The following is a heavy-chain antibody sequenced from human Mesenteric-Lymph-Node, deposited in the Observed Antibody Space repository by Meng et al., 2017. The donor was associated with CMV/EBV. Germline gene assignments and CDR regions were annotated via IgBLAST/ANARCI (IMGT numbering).Heavy chain of an antibody. J-gene: IGHJ4*02. CDR3: TAGLNCGDDCYVGY. CDR2: IKREIDGGTT. D-gene: IGHD2-21*02. CDR1: GFIFRNSW. V-gene: IGHV3-15*01. Sequence: GFIFRNSWMNWVRQAPGEGLEWVGHIKREIDGGTTDYAAPVKGRFTISRDDSKNTLYLEMNGLKTEDTAVYYCTAGLNCGDDCYVGYWGQGTLVTVSS.